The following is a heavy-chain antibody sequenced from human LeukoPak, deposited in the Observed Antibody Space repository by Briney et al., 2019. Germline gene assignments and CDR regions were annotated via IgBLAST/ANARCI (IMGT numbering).Heavy chain of an antibody. J-gene: IGHJ4*02. D-gene: IGHD3-22*01. V-gene: IGHV3-23*01. CDR1: GFTFSSYS. CDR2: ISGSGGST. Sequence: GGSLRLSCAASGFTFSSYSMSWVRQAPGKGLEWVSAISGSGGSTYYADSVKGRFTISRDNSKNTLYLQLNSLSAEDTAVYYCAKETMIVVVITGDYFDYWGQGTLVTVSS. CDR3: AKETMIVVVITGDYFDY.